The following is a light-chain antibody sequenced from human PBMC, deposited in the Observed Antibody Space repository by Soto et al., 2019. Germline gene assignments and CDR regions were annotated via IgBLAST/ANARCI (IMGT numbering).Light chain of an antibody. CDR1: SSNIGSNY. J-gene: IGLJ2*01. Sequence: VLTQPPSASGTPGQRVTISCSGSSSNIGSNYVYWYQQLPGTAPKLLIYRNNQRPSGVPDRFSGSKSGTSASLAISGLRSEDEADYYCAAWDDSLSAYVVFGGGTKLTVL. CDR2: RNN. CDR3: AAWDDSLSAYVV. V-gene: IGLV1-47*01.